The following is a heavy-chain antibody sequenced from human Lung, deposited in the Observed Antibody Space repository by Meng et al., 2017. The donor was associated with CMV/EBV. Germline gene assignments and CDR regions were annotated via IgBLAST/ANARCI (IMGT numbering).Heavy chain of an antibody. V-gene: IGHV4-39*01. D-gene: IGHD1-26*01. J-gene: IGHJ4*02. CDR1: DVSISNSSFF. Sequence: GSLRLXCTVTDVSISNSSFFWGWIRQPPGKGLEWIGSFFHSGDTYSNPSLRSRVAISVDTSKNQFSLRLNSVTATDTAMYYCARHLRGYSWPKSDWGQGXLVTVSS. CDR3: ARHLRGYSWPKSD. CDR2: FFHSGDT.